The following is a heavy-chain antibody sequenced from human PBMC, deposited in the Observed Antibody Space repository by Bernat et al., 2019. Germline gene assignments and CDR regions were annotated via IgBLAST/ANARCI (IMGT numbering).Heavy chain of an antibody. CDR2: ISSSSTYI. V-gene: IGHV3-21*05. J-gene: IGHJ4*02. CDR3: ARDIGEVPHDY. Sequence: EVQLVESGEGLVKPGGSLRLSCAASGFTFSSYSMNWVRQAPGKGLEWVSYISSSSTYIYYADSVKGRFTISRDNAKNSLFLQMNSLRAEDTAVYYCARDIGEVPHDYWGQGTLVTVSS. D-gene: IGHD3-10*01. CDR1: GFTFSSYS.